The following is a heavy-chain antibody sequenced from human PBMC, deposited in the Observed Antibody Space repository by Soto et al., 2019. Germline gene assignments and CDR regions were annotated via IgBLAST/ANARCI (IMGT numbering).Heavy chain of an antibody. Sequence: KASETLSLTCAVYGGSFSGYYWSWIRQPPGKGLEWIGEINHSGSTNYNPSLKGRVTISVDTSKNQFSLKLSSVTAADTAVYYRARGSPDIVATLDYWGQGTLVTVSS. V-gene: IGHV4-34*01. CDR1: GGSFSGYY. D-gene: IGHD5-12*01. CDR2: INHSGST. CDR3: ARGSPDIVATLDY. J-gene: IGHJ4*02.